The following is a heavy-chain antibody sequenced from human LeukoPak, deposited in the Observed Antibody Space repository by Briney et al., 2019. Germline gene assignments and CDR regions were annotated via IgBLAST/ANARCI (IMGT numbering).Heavy chain of an antibody. J-gene: IGHJ4*02. CDR2: ISGSGGST. CDR3: ANHEERSGSYYPKGAFDC. D-gene: IGHD3-10*01. CDR1: GFTFSSYA. V-gene: IGHV3-23*01. Sequence: GGSLRLSCAASGFTFSSYAMSWVRQAPGKGLEWVSAISGSGGSTYYADSVKGRFTISRDNSKNTLYLQMNSLRAEDTAVYYCANHEERSGSYYPKGAFDCWGQGTLVTVSS.